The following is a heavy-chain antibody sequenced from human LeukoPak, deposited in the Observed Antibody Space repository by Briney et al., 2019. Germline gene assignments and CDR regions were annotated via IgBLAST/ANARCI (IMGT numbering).Heavy chain of an antibody. V-gene: IGHV3-13*01. CDR2: IGTAGDT. D-gene: IGHD6-13*01. CDR3: ARALPYSSSFDP. Sequence: PGGSLRLSCAASGFTFSSYGMHWVRQATGKGLEWVSAIGTAGDTYYPGSVKGRFTISRENAKNSLYLQMNSLRAGDTAVYYCARALPYSSSFDPWGQGTLVTVSS. J-gene: IGHJ5*02. CDR1: GFTFSSYG.